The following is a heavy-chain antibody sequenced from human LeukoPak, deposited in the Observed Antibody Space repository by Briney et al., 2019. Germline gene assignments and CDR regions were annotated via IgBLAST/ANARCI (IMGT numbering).Heavy chain of an antibody. CDR2: LYTSGNT. Sequence: SETLSLTCTVSGGSISSGNYYWSWIRQPAGKGLEWIGRLYTSGNTNYNPSLKSRVTLSIDTSKNQIPLRLSSVTAADTAVYYCARDSFDFWSGFSLYYMDVWGKGTTVTVSS. CDR3: ARDSFDFWSGFSLYYMDV. D-gene: IGHD3-3*01. J-gene: IGHJ6*03. V-gene: IGHV4-61*02. CDR1: GGSISSGNYY.